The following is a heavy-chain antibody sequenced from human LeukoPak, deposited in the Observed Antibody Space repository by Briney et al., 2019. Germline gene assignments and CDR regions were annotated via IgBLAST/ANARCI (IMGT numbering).Heavy chain of an antibody. D-gene: IGHD6-13*01. CDR2: IIPIFGTA. Sequence: SVKVSCKASGGTFSSYAISWVRQAPGQGLEWMGGIIPIFGTANCAQKFQGRVTITTDESTSTAYMELSSLRSEDTAVYYCARDALSSSWYRNWFDPWGQGTLVTVSS. J-gene: IGHJ5*02. V-gene: IGHV1-69*05. CDR1: GGTFSSYA. CDR3: ARDALSSSWYRNWFDP.